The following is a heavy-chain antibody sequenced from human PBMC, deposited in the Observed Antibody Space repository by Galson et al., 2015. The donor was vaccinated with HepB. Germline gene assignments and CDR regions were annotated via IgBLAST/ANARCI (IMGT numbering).Heavy chain of an antibody. V-gene: IGHV1-58*02. Sequence: SVKVSCKASGFTFTSSAMQWVRQARGQRLEWIGWIVVGSGNTNYAQKFQERVTITRDMSTSTAYMELSSLRSEDTAVYYCAAGRIPGSGYGDYAVLLGLNIWGQGTMVTVSS. J-gene: IGHJ3*02. CDR3: AAGRIPGSGYGDYAVLLGLNI. D-gene: IGHD4-17*01. CDR2: IVVGSGNT. CDR1: GFTFTSSA.